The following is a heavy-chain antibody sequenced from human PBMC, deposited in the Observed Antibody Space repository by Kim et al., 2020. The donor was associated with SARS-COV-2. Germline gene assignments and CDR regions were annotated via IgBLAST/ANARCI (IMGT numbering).Heavy chain of an antibody. CDR3: ARHVGGRGFGELLG. J-gene: IGHJ4*02. V-gene: IGHV4-39*01. D-gene: IGHD3-10*01. CDR1: GGSISSSSYY. CDR2: IYYSGRT. Sequence: SETLSLTCTVSGGSISSSSYYWGWIRQPPGKGLEWIGSIYYSGRTYYNPSLKSRVTISVDTSKNQFSLKLSSVTAADTAVYYCARHVGGRGFGELLGWGQGTLVTVSS.